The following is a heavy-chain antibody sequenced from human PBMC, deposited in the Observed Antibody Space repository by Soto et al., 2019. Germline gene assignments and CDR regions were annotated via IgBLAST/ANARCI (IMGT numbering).Heavy chain of an antibody. J-gene: IGHJ3*02. CDR1: GGSISSYY. V-gene: IGHV4-59*01. Sequence: SETLSLTCTVSGGSISSYYWSWIRQPPGKGLEWIGYIYYSGSTNYNPSLKSRVTISVDTSKNQFSLKLSSVTAADTAVYYCARGGSGIVGATMAFDIWGQGTMVT. CDR2: IYYSGST. D-gene: IGHD1-26*01. CDR3: ARGGSGIVGATMAFDI.